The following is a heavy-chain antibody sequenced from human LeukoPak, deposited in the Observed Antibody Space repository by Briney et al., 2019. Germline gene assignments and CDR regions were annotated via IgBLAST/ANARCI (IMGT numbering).Heavy chain of an antibody. CDR1: GDSISSGNY. V-gene: IGHV4-38-2*02. D-gene: IGHD6-13*01. J-gene: IGHJ4*02. CDR3: ARGRGIAAAGTR. Sequence: SETLSLTCTVSGDSISSGNYWGWIRQPPGKGLEWIGSIFHTGSTYFNLSLKSRVTISVDTSKNQFSLRLSSVTAADTAVYYCARGRGIAAAGTRWGQGTLVTVSS. CDR2: IFHTGST.